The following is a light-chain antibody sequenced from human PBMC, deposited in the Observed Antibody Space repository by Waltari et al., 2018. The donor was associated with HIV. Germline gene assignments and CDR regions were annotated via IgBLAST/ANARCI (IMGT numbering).Light chain of an antibody. CDR1: SSNLGAGYD. CDR2: GNS. Sequence: QSVLTQPPSVSGAPGPRVTISCTGSSSNLGAGYDLPWYQQLPGTAPKLLIYGNSNRPSGVPDRFSGSKSGTSASLAITGLQAEDEADYYCQSYDSSLSVSFGGGTKLTVL. V-gene: IGLV1-40*01. J-gene: IGLJ2*01. CDR3: QSYDSSLSVS.